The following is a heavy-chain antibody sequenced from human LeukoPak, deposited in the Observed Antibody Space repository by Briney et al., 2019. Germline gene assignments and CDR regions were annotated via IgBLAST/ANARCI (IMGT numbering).Heavy chain of an antibody. V-gene: IGHV4-39*01. CDR3: ARRISGPDYFDY. D-gene: IGHD2/OR15-2a*01. CDR1: GGSISSNDYY. J-gene: IGHJ4*02. CDR2: VYYSGST. Sequence: SETLSLTCTVSGGSISSNDYYWGWIRQPPGKGLEWIGSVYYSGSTHYNPSLKSRVTISVDTSKNQFSLKLSSVTAADTAVFYCARRISGPDYFDYWGQGTLVTVSS.